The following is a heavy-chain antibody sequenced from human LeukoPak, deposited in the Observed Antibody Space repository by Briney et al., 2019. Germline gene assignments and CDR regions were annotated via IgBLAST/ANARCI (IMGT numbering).Heavy chain of an antibody. J-gene: IGHJ4*02. Sequence: GGSLRLSCAASGFTFSSHAMSWVRQAPGKGLEWVSAISGSGGSTYYADSVKGRFTISRDNAKNSLYLLMNSLRAEDTAVYYCARDRGNGYRDYWGQGTLVTVSS. CDR2: ISGSGGST. D-gene: IGHD5-24*01. CDR1: GFTFSSHA. CDR3: ARDRGNGYRDY. V-gene: IGHV3-23*01.